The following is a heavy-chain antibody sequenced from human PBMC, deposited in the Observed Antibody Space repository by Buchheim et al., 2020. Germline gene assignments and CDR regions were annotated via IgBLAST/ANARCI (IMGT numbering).Heavy chain of an antibody. Sequence: QVQLVESGGGVVQPGRSLRLSCAASGFTFSSYGMHWVRQAPGKGLEWVAVISYDGSNKYYADSVKGRFTISRDNSKNTLYLQMNSLRAEDTAVYYCARDGDYYGSGSYYMTMYYYYGMDVWGQGTT. CDR2: ISYDGSNK. V-gene: IGHV3-30*03. CDR1: GFTFSSYG. D-gene: IGHD3-10*01. CDR3: ARDGDYYGSGSYYMTMYYYYGMDV. J-gene: IGHJ6*02.